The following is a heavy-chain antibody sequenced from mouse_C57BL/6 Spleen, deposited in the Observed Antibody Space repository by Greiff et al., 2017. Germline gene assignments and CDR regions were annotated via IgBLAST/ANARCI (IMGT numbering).Heavy chain of an antibody. V-gene: IGHV1-4*01. CDR3: ARGDKGLPYYFDY. J-gene: IGHJ2*01. D-gene: IGHD2-2*01. CDR1: GYTFTSYT. Sequence: VQLQQSGAELARPGASVKMSCKASGYTFTSYTMHWVKQRPGQGLEWIGYINPSSGYTKYNQKFKDKATLTADKSSSTAYMQLSSLTSEDSAVYFCARGDKGLPYYFDYWGQGTTLTVSS. CDR2: INPSSGYT.